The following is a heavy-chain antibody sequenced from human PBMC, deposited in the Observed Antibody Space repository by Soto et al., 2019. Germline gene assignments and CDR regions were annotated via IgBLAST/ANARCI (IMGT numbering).Heavy chain of an antibody. D-gene: IGHD2-2*02. V-gene: IGHV3-23*01. J-gene: IGHJ5*01. CDR3: ARGLGYCSSTGCYIWFDS. CDR1: GLTFSSYA. CDR2: ISGSGVST. Sequence: PGGSLRLSCAASGLTFSSYAMSWVRQAPGKGLEWVSAISGSGVSTYYADSVKGRFTISRDNSKNTLFLQMNSLRAEDTAVHYCARGLGYCSSTGCYIWFDSWGQGTLVTVSS.